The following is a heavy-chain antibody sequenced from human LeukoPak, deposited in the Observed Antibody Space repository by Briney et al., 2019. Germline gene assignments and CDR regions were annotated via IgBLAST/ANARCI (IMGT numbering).Heavy chain of an antibody. J-gene: IGHJ4*02. CDR2: ISSSSSTI. D-gene: IGHD5-12*01. CDR1: GFTFSYYS. Sequence: GGSLRLSCAASGFTFSYYSLNWVRQAPGKGLEWVSYISSSSSTIYYADSVKGRFTISRDNAMNSLFLQMNSLRDEDTAVYYCARAMRSGYDYWGQGTLVTVSS. V-gene: IGHV3-48*02. CDR3: ARAMRSGYDY.